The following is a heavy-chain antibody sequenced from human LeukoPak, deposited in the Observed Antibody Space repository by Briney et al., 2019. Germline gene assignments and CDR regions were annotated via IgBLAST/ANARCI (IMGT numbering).Heavy chain of an antibody. J-gene: IGHJ6*03. CDR1: GFTFSSYW. CDR2: INDDGRST. D-gene: IGHD3-3*01. V-gene: IGHV3-74*01. Sequence: QAGGSLRLSCAASGFTFSSYWMHWVRHAPGKGLGGVSRINDDGRSTSYADSVKGRFTISRDNAKNSLYLQMNSLRAEDTAVYYCAKGSKGLLFTRDYYMDVWGKGTTVTISS. CDR3: AKGSKGLLFTRDYYMDV.